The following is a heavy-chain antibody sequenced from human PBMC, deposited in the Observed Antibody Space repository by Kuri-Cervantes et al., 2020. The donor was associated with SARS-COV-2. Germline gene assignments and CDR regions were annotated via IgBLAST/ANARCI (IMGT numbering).Heavy chain of an antibody. D-gene: IGHD4-23*01. CDR1: GGSISSSSYY. CDR3: ARGRGLRWPHSFDY. CDR2: INHSGST. Sequence: GSLRLSCTVSGGSISSSSYYWGWIRQPPGKGLEWIGEINHSGSTNYNPSLKSRVTISVDTSKNQFSLKLSSVTAADTAVYYCARGRGLRWPHSFDYWGQGTLVTVSS. V-gene: IGHV4-39*07. J-gene: IGHJ4*02.